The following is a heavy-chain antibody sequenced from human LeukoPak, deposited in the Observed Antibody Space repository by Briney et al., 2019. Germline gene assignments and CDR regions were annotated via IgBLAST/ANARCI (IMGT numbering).Heavy chain of an antibody. J-gene: IGHJ4*02. D-gene: IGHD3-10*01. Sequence: SETLSLTCTVSGGSISSSSYYWGWIRQPPGKGLEWIGSIYYSGSTYYNPSLKSRVTISVDTSKNQFSLKLSSVTAADTAVYYCARDRGLYRAFDYWGQGTLVTVSS. V-gene: IGHV4-39*07. CDR2: IYYSGST. CDR3: ARDRGLYRAFDY. CDR1: GGSISSSSYY.